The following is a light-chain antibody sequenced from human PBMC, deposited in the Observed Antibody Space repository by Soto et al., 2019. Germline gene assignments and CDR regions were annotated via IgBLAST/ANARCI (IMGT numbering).Light chain of an antibody. CDR3: QQYSVWPLVT. Sequence: EIVMTQSPATLSVSPGERATLSCRASQSVGTQLAWYQLKPGQTPRLLIFGASTRATGIPARFSGSGSGSACTLTISSLQSEDFAVYSCQQYSVWPLVTFGGGTKVEIK. CDR1: QSVGTQ. J-gene: IGKJ4*01. CDR2: GAS. V-gene: IGKV3-15*01.